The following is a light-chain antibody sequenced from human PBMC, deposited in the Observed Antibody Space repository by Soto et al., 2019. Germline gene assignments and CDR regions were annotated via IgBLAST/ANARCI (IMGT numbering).Light chain of an antibody. CDR3: QQYGSSAPIT. J-gene: IGKJ5*01. CDR2: GAS. CDR1: QSVRNNN. V-gene: IGKV3-20*01. Sequence: EIVLTQSPGTLSLSPGERATLSCRASQSVRNNNLNWYQQKAGQAPRLLIYGASIRATGIPDRFSGSGSGTDFTLTISRLEPEDFALYFCQQYGSSAPITFGQGTRLELK.